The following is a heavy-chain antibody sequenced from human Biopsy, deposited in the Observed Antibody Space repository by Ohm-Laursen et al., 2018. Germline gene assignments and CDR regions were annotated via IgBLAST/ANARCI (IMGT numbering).Heavy chain of an antibody. V-gene: IGHV1-24*01. J-gene: IGHJ4*02. CDR2: FAPENGKT. D-gene: IGHD1-20*01. CDR3: AGDINNWNVNY. Sequence: GASVKVSCKASGYTLTDLSMHWVRQAPGKGLEWMGGFAPENGKTIYAQKFQGRVTMTEDTSTDTAYMELSNLRSEDTAIYYCAGDINNWNVNYWGQGTLVSVSS. CDR1: GYTLTDLS.